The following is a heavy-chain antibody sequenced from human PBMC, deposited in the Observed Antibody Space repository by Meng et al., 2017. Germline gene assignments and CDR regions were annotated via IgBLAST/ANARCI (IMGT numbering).Heavy chain of an antibody. CDR2: VDPEDGET. D-gene: IGHD2-15*01. V-gene: IGHV1-69-2*01. CDR3: ATDRDRDRHFQH. CDR1: GYTFTDYY. J-gene: IGHJ1*01. Sequence: FKRVPSVAKVKKPGDTGKITYKVSGYTFTDYYMHWVQQAPGKGLEWMGLVDPEDGETIYAEKFQGRVTITADTSTDTAYMELSSLRSEDTAVYYCATDRDRDRHFQHWGQGTLVTVSS.